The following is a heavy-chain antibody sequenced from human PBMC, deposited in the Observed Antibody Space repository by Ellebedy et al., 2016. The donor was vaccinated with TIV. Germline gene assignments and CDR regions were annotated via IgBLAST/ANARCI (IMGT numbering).Heavy chain of an antibody. Sequence: PGGSLRLSCAASGFTFSCCAMSWVRQTPGKGLEWVSVISNSGDTTYADYVKGRFTISRDNSKDTLFLQMNSLRAEDTGVYYCARTTTMTTFGAFDFWGQGTMVTVSS. J-gene: IGHJ3*01. D-gene: IGHD3-16*01. CDR3: ARTTTMTTFGAFDF. CDR1: GFTFSCCA. CDR2: ISNSGDTT. V-gene: IGHV3-23*01.